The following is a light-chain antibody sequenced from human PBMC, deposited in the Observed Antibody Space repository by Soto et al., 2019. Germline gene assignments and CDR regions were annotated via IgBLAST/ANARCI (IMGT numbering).Light chain of an antibody. CDR3: QQTYSVPPT. V-gene: IGKV1-39*01. CDR2: AAS. CDR1: QTISNY. J-gene: IGKJ1*01. Sequence: DIQMTQSPSSLSASVGDRVTITRRASQTISNYLNWYQQKPGKAPVLLIFAASSLQSGVPSRFSGSRSGRNFTLAISSLQPADSAIYYCQQTYSVPPTFGRGTKVEI.